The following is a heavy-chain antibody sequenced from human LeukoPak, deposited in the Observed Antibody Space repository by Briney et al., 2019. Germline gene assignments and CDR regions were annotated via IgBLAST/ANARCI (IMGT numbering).Heavy chain of an antibody. J-gene: IGHJ4*02. Sequence: PGGSLRLSCAASGFTFSTYAMSWVRQAPGKGLEWVSAIGGSGGSTYSADSVKGRFTISRDNSKNTLYLQMNSLRAEGTAVYYCARDRGFGVVTPIDCWGQGTLVTVSS. V-gene: IGHV3-23*01. CDR3: ARDRGFGVVTPIDC. D-gene: IGHD3-3*01. CDR1: GFTFSTYA. CDR2: IGGSGGST.